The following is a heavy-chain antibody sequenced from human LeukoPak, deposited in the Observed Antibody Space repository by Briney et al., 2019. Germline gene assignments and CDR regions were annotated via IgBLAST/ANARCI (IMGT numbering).Heavy chain of an antibody. CDR3: ARVSVVVTATPYFDY. D-gene: IGHD2-21*02. Sequence: PSETLSLTCAVYGGSFSSYYWTWIRQPPGKGLEWIGEINHSGSTNYNPSLKSRVTISVDTSKNQFSLKLSSVTAADTAVHYCARVSVVVTATPYFDYWGQGTLVTVSS. CDR2: INHSGST. V-gene: IGHV4-34*01. J-gene: IGHJ4*02. CDR1: GGSFSSYY.